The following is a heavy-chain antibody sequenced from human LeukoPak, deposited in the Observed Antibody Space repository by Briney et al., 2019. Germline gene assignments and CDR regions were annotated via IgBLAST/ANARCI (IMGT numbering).Heavy chain of an antibody. CDR3: ARDSLTGPDNWFDP. CDR2: IYYNGNT. V-gene: IGHV4-59*02. D-gene: IGHD3-9*01. J-gene: IGHJ5*02. CDR1: GDSVTSSF. Sequence: SETLSLTCTVSGDSVTSSFWNWIRQPPGKGLGWIGYIYYNGNTKYNPSLKSRVTISVDTSKNQFSLKLSSVTAADTAVYYCARDSLTGPDNWFDPWGQGTLVTVSS.